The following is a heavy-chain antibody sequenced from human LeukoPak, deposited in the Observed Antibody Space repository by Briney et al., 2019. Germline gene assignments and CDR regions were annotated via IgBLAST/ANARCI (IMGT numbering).Heavy chain of an antibody. Sequence: ASVKVSCKASGYTFTSYAMNWVRQAPGQGLEWMGWINTNTGNPTYAQGFTGRFVFSLDTSVSTAYLQISSLKAEDTAVYYCASPGPRRDYYYGSGSYFGYWGQGTLVTVSS. CDR2: INTNTGNP. CDR1: GYTFTSYA. D-gene: IGHD3-10*01. J-gene: IGHJ4*02. V-gene: IGHV7-4-1*02. CDR3: ASPGPRRDYYYGSGSYFGY.